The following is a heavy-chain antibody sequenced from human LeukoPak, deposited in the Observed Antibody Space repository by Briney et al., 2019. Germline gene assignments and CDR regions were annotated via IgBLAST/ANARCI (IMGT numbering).Heavy chain of an antibody. CDR2: ISSSSSYI. J-gene: IGHJ4*02. D-gene: IGHD5-12*01. CDR1: GFTFSSYS. Sequence: PGGSLRLSCAASGFTFSSYSMNWVRQAPGKGLEWVSSISSSSSYIYYADSVKGRFTISRDNAKNSLYLQMNSLRAEDTAVYYCARARERAIDYWAREPWSPSPQ. CDR3: ARARERAIDY. V-gene: IGHV3-21*01.